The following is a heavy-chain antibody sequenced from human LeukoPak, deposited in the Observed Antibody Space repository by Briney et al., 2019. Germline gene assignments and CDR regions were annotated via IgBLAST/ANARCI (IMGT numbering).Heavy chain of an antibody. Sequence: GGSLSLSCSVSGFTFSNICLVWVPQAQGKGREGWPSSRKDGSKNDYVDCVKGRFTISRDTAKNSLYLQMNSLRAEDTAVYYCARESRGYDILTARYHRGYYSYYMDVWGKGTTVTVSS. CDR3: ARESRGYDILTARYHRGYYSYYMDV. D-gene: IGHD3-9*01. J-gene: IGHJ6*03. CDR2: SRKDGSKN. V-gene: IGHV3-7*01. CDR1: GFTFSNIC.